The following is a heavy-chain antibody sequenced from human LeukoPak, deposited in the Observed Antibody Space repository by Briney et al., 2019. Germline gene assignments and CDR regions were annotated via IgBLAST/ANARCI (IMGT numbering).Heavy chain of an antibody. CDR2: IYYSGRT. Sequence: SETLSLTCTVSGYSISSGYSWSWIRQPPGKGLEWIGYIYYSGRTYYNPSLKSRVTISVDTSKNQFSLKLSSVTAADTAVYYCARGVHNWFDPWGQGTLVTVSS. V-gene: IGHV4-30-4*07. CDR3: ARGVHNWFDP. CDR1: GYSISSGYS. J-gene: IGHJ5*02.